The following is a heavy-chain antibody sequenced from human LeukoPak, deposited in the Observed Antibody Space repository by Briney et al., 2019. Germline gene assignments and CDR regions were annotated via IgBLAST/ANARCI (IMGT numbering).Heavy chain of an antibody. CDR3: ARKRSGNYPLDY. J-gene: IGHJ4*02. CDR1: GFTFSSYA. CDR2: IGGSGETT. D-gene: IGHD1-26*01. V-gene: IGHV3-23*01. Sequence: SGGSLGLSCAASGFTFSSYAMSWVRQAPGKGLEWVSVIGGSGETTFYADSVKGRFTISRDNSKNTLYVQINSLRAEDTAVYYCARKRSGNYPLDYWGQGTLVTVSS.